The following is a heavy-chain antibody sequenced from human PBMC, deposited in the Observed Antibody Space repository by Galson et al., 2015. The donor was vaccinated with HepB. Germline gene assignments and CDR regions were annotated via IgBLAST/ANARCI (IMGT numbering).Heavy chain of an antibody. Sequence: SLRLSCAASGFSVYSNYMNWVRQAPGKGLEWVSLIYSSSSSTNYADFVRGRFTISRDTSKNTLYLQMSRLRADDTAIYYCAQLGTGYWGRGTLVTVSS. CDR3: AQLGTGY. CDR1: GFSVYSNY. V-gene: IGHV3-53*01. D-gene: IGHD7-27*01. J-gene: IGHJ4*02. CDR2: IYSSSSST.